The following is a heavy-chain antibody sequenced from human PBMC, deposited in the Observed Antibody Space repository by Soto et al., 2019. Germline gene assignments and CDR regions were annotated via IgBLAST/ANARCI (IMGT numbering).Heavy chain of an antibody. V-gene: IGHV1-69*13. J-gene: IGHJ6*02. CDR2: IIPIFGTA. CDR3: AGGYSYGYVAYYYYGMDV. D-gene: IGHD5-18*01. CDR1: AGTFSSYA. Sequence: YAVKVSCKASAGTFSSYAISSVRQAPGEALEWMGGIIPIFGTANYAQKFQGRVTITADESTSTAYMELSSLRSEDTAVYYSAGGYSYGYVAYYYYGMDVWGQGTTDTV.